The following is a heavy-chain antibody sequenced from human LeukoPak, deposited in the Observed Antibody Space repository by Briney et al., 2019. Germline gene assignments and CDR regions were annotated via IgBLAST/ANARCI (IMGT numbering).Heavy chain of an antibody. CDR2: INPSGGST. CDR3: AREGSYDFWSGYSPGAFDI. D-gene: IGHD3-3*01. J-gene: IGHJ3*02. V-gene: IGHV1-46*01. CDR1: GYTFTSYY. Sequence: ASVKVSCKASGYTFTSYYMHWVRQAPGQGLEWMGIINPSGGSTSYAQKFQGRVTMTRDTSTSTVYMELSSLRSEDTAVYYCAREGSYDFWSGYSPGAFDIWGQGTMVTVSS.